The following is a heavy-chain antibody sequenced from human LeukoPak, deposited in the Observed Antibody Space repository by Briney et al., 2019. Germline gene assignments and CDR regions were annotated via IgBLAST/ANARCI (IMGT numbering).Heavy chain of an antibody. V-gene: IGHV4-61*01. CDR3: AKDPSGYFND. J-gene: IGHJ4*02. Sequence: PETLSLTCTVSGGSVSSGCYYWIWIRQPPGKGLEWIGYIYDSGSTNYNSALKSRVTISVDTSKNLFSLKLSSVTAADTAVYYCAKDPSGYFNDWGEEAPVTVSS. CDR2: IYDSGST. CDR1: GGSVSSGCYY. D-gene: IGHD3-22*01.